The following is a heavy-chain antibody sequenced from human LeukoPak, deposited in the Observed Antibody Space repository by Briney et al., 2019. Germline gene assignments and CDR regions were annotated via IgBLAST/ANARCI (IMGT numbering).Heavy chain of an antibody. CDR1: GFTFSSYG. D-gene: IGHD3-10*01. CDR3: AKDHITMVRTIDY. J-gene: IGHJ4*02. Sequence: GGSLRLSCAASGFTFSSYGMHWVRQAPGKGLEWVAFIRYDGSNKYYADSVKGRFTISRDNSKNTLYLQMKSLRAEDTAVYYCAKDHITMVRTIDYWGQGTLVTVSS. CDR2: IRYDGSNK. V-gene: IGHV3-30*02.